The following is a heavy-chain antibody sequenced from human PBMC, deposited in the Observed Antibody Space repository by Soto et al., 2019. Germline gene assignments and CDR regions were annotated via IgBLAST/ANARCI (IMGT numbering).Heavy chain of an antibody. V-gene: IGHV1-18*04. CDR1: GYTFTSYP. CDR2: VNSYDGTT. J-gene: IGHJ4*02. Sequence: QGQLVQSAPEVKRPGDSVKVSCKTSGYTFTSYPYSWVRQAPGQGLQWMGWVNSYDGTTKVAQQFRDRISLTADKSAATVFMELRRLTSDDTAVYYCAREYYGTTTWIDYWGQGTLVAVSS. D-gene: IGHD1-7*01. CDR3: AREYYGTTTWIDY.